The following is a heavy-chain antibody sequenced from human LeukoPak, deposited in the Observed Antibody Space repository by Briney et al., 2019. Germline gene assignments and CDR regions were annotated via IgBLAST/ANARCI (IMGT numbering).Heavy chain of an antibody. D-gene: IGHD6-19*01. CDR3: ARGQPSIAVAGTRDY. CDR1: GCTFTSYD. CDR2: LNPNSGNT. J-gene: IGHJ4*02. Sequence: ASVKVSCKDSGCTFTSYDINWVRQATGQGLEWMGWLNPNSGNTGYAQKFQGRVTMTRNTSISTAYMELSSLRSEDTAVYYCARGQPSIAVAGTRDYWGQGTLVTVSS. V-gene: IGHV1-8*01.